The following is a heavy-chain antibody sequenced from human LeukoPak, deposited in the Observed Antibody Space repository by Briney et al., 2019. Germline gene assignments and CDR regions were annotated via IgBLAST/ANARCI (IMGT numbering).Heavy chain of an antibody. V-gene: IGHV3-9*03. CDR1: GFTFDDYA. CDR3: AKDQGIAAAGSFDY. Sequence: GRSLRLSCAASGFTFDDYAMHWVRQAPGKGLEWVSGISWNSGSIGYADSVKGRFTISRDNAKNSLYLQINSLRAEDMALYYCAKDQGIAAAGSFDYWGQGTLVTVSS. J-gene: IGHJ4*02. CDR2: ISWNSGSI. D-gene: IGHD6-13*01.